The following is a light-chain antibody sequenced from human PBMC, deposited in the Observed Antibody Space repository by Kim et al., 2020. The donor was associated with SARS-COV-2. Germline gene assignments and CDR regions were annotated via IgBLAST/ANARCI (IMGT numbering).Light chain of an antibody. CDR1: QTIGTS. CDR2: DAS. J-gene: IGKJ4*01. V-gene: IGKV3-20*01. Sequence: EIVLTQSPGTLSLSLGERATLSCRASQTIGTSLAWYQQRPGQAPRLLIYDASSMLTNTPDRFRGSGSGTDFTLTISRLEPGDSALYYCQHYGSSPHTFGGGTKVDIK. CDR3: QHYGSSPHT.